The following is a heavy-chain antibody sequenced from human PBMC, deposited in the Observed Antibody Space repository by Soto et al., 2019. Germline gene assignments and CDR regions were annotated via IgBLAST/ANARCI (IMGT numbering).Heavy chain of an antibody. V-gene: IGHV4-59*01. CDR3: ATYEMRGAGRGR. CDR1: GDSISSNH. J-gene: IGHJ4*02. D-gene: IGHD3-16*01. CDR2: MYDSVTT. Sequence: QVQLQESRARLVKPSETLSLTCSVSGDSISSNHWTWIRQPPGKGLEWIGCMYDSVTTRYDSFFKGRVTISIDTSKNQFSLNLSSVTAADTAVYYCATYEMRGAGRGRWGQGTLVTVSS.